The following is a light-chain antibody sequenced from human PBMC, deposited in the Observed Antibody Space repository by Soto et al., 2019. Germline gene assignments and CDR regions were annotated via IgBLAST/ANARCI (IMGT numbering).Light chain of an antibody. CDR2: YDD. J-gene: IGLJ3*02. V-gene: IGLV1-36*01. CDR1: RTNIGNNY. Sequence: QSVLTQPPSVSAAPGQKVTISCSGSRTNIGNNYVSWYQQFPGTAPKLLIYYDDLLPSGVSDRFSGSKSGTSASLAISGLQSEDEADYYCAAWDDSLNGPVFGGGTKLTVL. CDR3: AAWDDSLNGPV.